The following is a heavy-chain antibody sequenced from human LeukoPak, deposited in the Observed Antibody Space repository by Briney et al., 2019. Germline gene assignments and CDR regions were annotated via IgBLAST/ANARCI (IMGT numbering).Heavy chain of an antibody. J-gene: IGHJ5*02. CDR3: ARSVTMIVDWFDP. V-gene: IGHV3-23*01. Sequence: GGSLRLSCEASGFTFSNYAMTWVRQAPGKGLEWVSTIIGSGVTTYYADSVKGRFTISRDNSKNTLYLQMNSLRAEDTAVYYCARSVTMIVDWFDPWGQGTLVTVSS. D-gene: IGHD3-22*01. CDR1: GFTFSNYA. CDR2: IIGSGVTT.